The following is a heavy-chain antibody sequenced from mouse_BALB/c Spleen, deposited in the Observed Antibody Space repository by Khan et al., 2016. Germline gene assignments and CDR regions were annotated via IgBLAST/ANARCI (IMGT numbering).Heavy chain of an antibody. CDR1: GYSITSDYA. V-gene: IGHV3-2*02. CDR3: ATHDYDWFAY. CDR2: ISYSGST. D-gene: IGHD2-4*01. Sequence: EVQLQESGPGLVKPSQSLSLTCTVTGYSITSDYAWNWIRQFPGNKLEWMGYISYSGSTSYNPSLKSRISITRDTSKNQFFLQLNSVTTEDQATYYCATHDYDWFAYWGQGTLVTVSA. J-gene: IGHJ3*01.